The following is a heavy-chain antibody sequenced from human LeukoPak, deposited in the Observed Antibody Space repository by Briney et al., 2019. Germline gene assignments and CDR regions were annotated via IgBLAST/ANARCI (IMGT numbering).Heavy chain of an antibody. CDR1: GYTFTSYG. CDR2: ISAYNGNT. CDR3: ARGGFGVNWFDP. V-gene: IGHV1-18*01. J-gene: IGHJ5*02. D-gene: IGHD3-10*01. Sequence: ASVNVSCKASGYTFTSYGISWVREAPGHGLEWMGWISAYNGNTNYAQKLQGRATMTTDTSTSTAYMELRSLRSDDTDVYSCARGGFGVNWFDPWGQGTLVTVSS.